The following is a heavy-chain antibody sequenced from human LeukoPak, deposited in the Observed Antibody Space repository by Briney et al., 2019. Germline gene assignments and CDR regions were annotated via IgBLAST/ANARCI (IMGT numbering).Heavy chain of an antibody. D-gene: IGHD3-22*01. V-gene: IGHV1-69*05. Sequence: ASVKVSCKASGGTFSSYAISWVRQAPGRGLEWMGGIIPIFGTANYAQKFQGRVTITTDESTSTAYMELSSLRSEDTAVYYCASLYYYDSSGYYSTDAFDIWGQGTMVTVSS. CDR1: GGTFSSYA. CDR3: ASLYYYDSSGYYSTDAFDI. J-gene: IGHJ3*02. CDR2: IIPIFGTA.